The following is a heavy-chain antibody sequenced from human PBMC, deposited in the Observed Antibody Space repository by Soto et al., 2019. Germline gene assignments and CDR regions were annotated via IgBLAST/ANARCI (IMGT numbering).Heavy chain of an antibody. CDR2: ISGDSGRT. CDR3: AVTPNCGRDCAAASYWYFDI. J-gene: IGHJ2*01. D-gene: IGHD2-21*02. Sequence: EVQLLESGGGLVQPGGSVRLSCAASGLTFGNYAMSWVRQAPGKGLGWVSAISGDSGRTYYADSVKGRFTISRDNSKNTLYLEMNTLRAEDTAVYYCAVTPNCGRDCAAASYWYFDIWGRGTLVNVSS. CDR1: GLTFGNYA. V-gene: IGHV3-23*01.